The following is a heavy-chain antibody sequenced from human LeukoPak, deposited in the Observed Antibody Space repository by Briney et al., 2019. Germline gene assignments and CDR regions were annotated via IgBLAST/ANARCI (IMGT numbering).Heavy chain of an antibody. CDR3: TSRGDFWSGYWAMNV. Sequence: GGSLRLSCAASGFTFSSYSMNWVRQAPGKGLEWVSYISTTGNIISYAASVRGRFTLPRDNAKNSIYLQMDSLRAEDTAVYYCTSRGDFWSGYWAMNVWGQGTTVIVSS. CDR1: GFTFSSYS. V-gene: IGHV3-48*04. D-gene: IGHD3-3*01. J-gene: IGHJ6*02. CDR2: ISTTGNII.